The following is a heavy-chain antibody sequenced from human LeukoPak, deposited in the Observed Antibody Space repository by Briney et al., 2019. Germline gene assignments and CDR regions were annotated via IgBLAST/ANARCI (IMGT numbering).Heavy chain of an antibody. V-gene: IGHV3-21*01. J-gene: IGHJ6*03. CDR1: GFTFSSYS. CDR2: ISSSSSYI. Sequence: KSGGSLRLSCAASGFTFSSYSMNWVRQAPGKGLEWVSSISSSSSYIYYADSVKGRFTISRDNAKNSLYLQMNSLRAEDTAVYYCARQVSYSSFYYMDVWGKGTTVTVSS. D-gene: IGHD6-6*01. CDR3: ARQVSYSSFYYMDV.